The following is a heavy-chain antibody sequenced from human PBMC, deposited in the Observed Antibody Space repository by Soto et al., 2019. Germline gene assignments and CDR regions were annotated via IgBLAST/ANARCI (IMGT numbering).Heavy chain of an antibody. D-gene: IGHD3-3*01. CDR3: AKDGTIFGVVTEYGMDV. V-gene: IGHV3-23*01. Sequence: GGSLRLSCAASGITFSSYAMSWVRQAPGKGLEWVSAISGSGGSTYYADSVKGRFTISRDNSKNTLYLQMSSLRAEDTAVYYCAKDGTIFGVVTEYGMDVWGQGTTVTVSS. J-gene: IGHJ6*02. CDR1: GITFSSYA. CDR2: ISGSGGST.